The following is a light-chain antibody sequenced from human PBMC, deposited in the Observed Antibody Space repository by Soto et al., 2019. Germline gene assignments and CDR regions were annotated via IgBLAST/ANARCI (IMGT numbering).Light chain of an antibody. CDR3: CSYAIANTLV. J-gene: IGLJ3*02. Sequence: QSALTQPRSVSGSPGQSVTFSCIGTSSDIGTYNFVSWYQQYPGKAPKLLIYDVTKRPSGVPDRFSGSKSGNTASLTISGLQSDDEADYYCCSYAIANTLVFGGGTKVTVL. CDR1: SSDIGTYNF. V-gene: IGLV2-11*01. CDR2: DVT.